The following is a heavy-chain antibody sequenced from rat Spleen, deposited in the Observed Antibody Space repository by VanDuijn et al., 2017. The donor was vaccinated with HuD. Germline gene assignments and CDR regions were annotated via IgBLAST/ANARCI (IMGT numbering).Heavy chain of an antibody. J-gene: IGHJ2*01. CDR2: INTDGGIV. V-gene: IGHV5-25*01. CDR3: AKRGWYYFDY. Sequence: VESGGGLVQPGRSMKLSCAASGFTFNNYYMAWVRQTPTKGLEWVASINTDGGIVYYRDSVKGRFTISRDNAKSTLYLQMDSLRSEDTATYYCAKRGWYYFDYWGQGVMVTVSS. CDR1: GFTFNNYY.